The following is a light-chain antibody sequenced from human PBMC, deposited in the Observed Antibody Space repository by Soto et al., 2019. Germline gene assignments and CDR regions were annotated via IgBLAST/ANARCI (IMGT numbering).Light chain of an antibody. CDR3: QAYDNSLSGYV. V-gene: IGLV1-40*01. J-gene: IGLJ1*01. CDR1: SSNIGAGYE. Sequence: QSVLTQPPSVSEAPGQRVAISCTGSSSNIGAGYEAHWYQQVPGTAPKLLIYENNNRPSGVPDRFSGSKSGTSACLAITGLQAEDEAEYYCQAYDNSLSGYVFGTGTKLTVL. CDR2: ENN.